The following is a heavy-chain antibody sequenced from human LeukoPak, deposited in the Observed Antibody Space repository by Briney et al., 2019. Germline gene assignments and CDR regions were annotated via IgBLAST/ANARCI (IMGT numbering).Heavy chain of an antibody. V-gene: IGHV3-23*01. CDR3: AKDRVSSHCKSCFYQPQLFYFGH. CDR1: GFTFTKYA. D-gene: IGHD2/OR15-2a*01. CDR2: ISGSGDTT. Sequence: QTGGSLRLSCAAPGFTFTKYALNWVRQAPGKGLEWVPGISGSGDTTYYADSVKRRFTISRDKSKHTLYLHLNSLRTEDTAVYNCAKDRVSSHCKSCFYQPQLFYFGHWGQGTRVSVSS. J-gene: IGHJ4*02.